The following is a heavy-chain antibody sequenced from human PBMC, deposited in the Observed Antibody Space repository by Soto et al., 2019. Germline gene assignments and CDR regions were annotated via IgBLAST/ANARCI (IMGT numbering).Heavy chain of an antibody. J-gene: IGHJ4*02. CDR2: ISYDGSIE. V-gene: IGHV3-30*03. CDR1: GFTFSNYG. D-gene: IGHD3-10*01. CDR3: GRDWVWFGAHPIDN. Sequence: QVQLVESGGGVVQPGRSLRLSCAASGFTFSNYGMHWVRQAPGKGLDWVAVISYDGSIEYYSESVKGRFTMSRDNSENTVYRQMTSLRTEDPAVYFCGRDWVWFGAHPIDNWGQGTLVTVSS.